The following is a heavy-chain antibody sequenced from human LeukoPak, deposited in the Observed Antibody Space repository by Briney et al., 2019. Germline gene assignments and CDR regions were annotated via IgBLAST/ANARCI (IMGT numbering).Heavy chain of an antibody. CDR1: GYTFTSYG. D-gene: IGHD3-22*01. Sequence: ASVKVSCKASGYTFTSYGISWVRQAPGQGLEWMGWMNPNSGNTGYAQKFQGRVTITRNTSISTAYMELSSLRSEDTAVYYCARAYEYYYYYYMDVWGKGTTVTVSS. V-gene: IGHV1-8*03. CDR2: MNPNSGNT. J-gene: IGHJ6*03. CDR3: ARAYEYYYYYYMDV.